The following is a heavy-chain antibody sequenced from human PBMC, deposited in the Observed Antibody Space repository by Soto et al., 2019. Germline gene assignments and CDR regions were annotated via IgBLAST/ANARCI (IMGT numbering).Heavy chain of an antibody. Sequence: QLQLQESGPGLVRPSETLSLTCTVSGASISSSGYYWAWMRQPPGKGPEWIGSSHYTGSTTYNPSHETRVAISVNTSKNQFYLRLTSLTAADTAVYHCARQIFCSSTSCVGNPLRWFDPWGQGTEVTVSS. CDR1: GASISSSGYY. V-gene: IGHV4-39*01. D-gene: IGHD2-2*01. CDR2: SHYTGST. CDR3: ARQIFCSSTSCVGNPLRWFDP. J-gene: IGHJ5*02.